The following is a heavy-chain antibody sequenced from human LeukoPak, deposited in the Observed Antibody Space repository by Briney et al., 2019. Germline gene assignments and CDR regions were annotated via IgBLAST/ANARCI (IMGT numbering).Heavy chain of an antibody. V-gene: IGHV1-8*01. J-gene: IGHJ6*03. CDR2: MNPNSGNT. CDR3: ARDRSAYDYDKRWFYYYMGV. CDR1: GYTFTSYD. Sequence: ASVKVSCKASGYTFTSYDINWVRQATGQGLEWMGWMNPNSGNTGYAQKFQGRVTMTRNTSISTAYMELSSLRSEDTAVYYCARDRSAYDYDKRWFYYYMGVWGKGTTVTISS. D-gene: IGHD5-12*01.